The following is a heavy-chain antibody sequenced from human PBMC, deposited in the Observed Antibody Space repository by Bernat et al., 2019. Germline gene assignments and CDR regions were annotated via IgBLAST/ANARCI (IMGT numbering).Heavy chain of an antibody. J-gene: IGHJ3*02. Sequence: EVQLVESGGGLVKPGGSLRLSCAASGFTFSNAWMSWVRQAPGKGLEWVGRIKSKTDGGTTDHAAPVKGRFTISRDDSKNTLYLQMNSLKTEDTAVYYCTTGVITFGGVIADAFDIWGQGTMVTVSS. CDR2: IKSKTDGGTT. CDR3: TTGVITFGGVIADAFDI. D-gene: IGHD3-16*02. V-gene: IGHV3-15*01. CDR1: GFTFSNAW.